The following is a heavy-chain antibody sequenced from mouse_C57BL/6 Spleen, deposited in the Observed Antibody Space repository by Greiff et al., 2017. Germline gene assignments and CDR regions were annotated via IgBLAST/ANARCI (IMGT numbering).Heavy chain of an antibody. D-gene: IGHD1-1*01. CDR1: GYSITSGYY. J-gene: IGHJ3*01. CDR3: ARDQDYYGSSLAY. CDR2: ISYDGSN. Sequence: VQLQQSGPGLVKPSQSLSLTCSVTGYSITSGYYWNWIRQFPGNKLEWMGYISYDGSNNYNPSLKNRISITRDTSKNQFFLKLNSVTTEDTATYYCARDQDYYGSSLAYWGQGTLVTVSA. V-gene: IGHV3-6*01.